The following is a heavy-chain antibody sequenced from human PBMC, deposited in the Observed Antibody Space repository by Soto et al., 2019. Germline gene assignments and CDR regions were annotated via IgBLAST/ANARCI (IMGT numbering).Heavy chain of an antibody. CDR3: ARARIDY. V-gene: IGHV3-7*03. CDR2: ISPEGSEK. Sequence: EVQLVESGGGLVQPGGSLRLSCAVSRFIFSDYWMTWVRQAPGKGLEWVATISPEGSEKYYVDSLKGRFTISRDNAKNSLYLQMISLRAEDTALYYCARARIDYWGRGTLLNVSS. CDR1: RFIFSDYW. J-gene: IGHJ4*02.